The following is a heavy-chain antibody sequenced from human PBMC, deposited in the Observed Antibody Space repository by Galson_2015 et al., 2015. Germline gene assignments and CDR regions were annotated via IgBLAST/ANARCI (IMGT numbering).Heavy chain of an antibody. V-gene: IGHV4-39*01. Sequence: SEPLSLTCTISGGSISGSNYYWGWIRQPPGKGLEWIGSIHYSGSAYYNPSLKSRVTISVDTSKYQFSLKLSSVTAADTAVYYCARIPLYSSLPYWGQGTLVTVSS. J-gene: IGHJ4*02. CDR1: GGSISGSNYY. D-gene: IGHD6-13*01. CDR3: ARIPLYSSLPY. CDR2: IHYSGSA.